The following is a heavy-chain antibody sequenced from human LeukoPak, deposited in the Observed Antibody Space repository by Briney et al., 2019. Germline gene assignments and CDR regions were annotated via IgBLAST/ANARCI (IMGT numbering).Heavy chain of an antibody. V-gene: IGHV4-34*01. J-gene: IGHJ6*03. CDR1: GGSFSGYY. Sequence: SETLSLTCAVYGGSFSGYYWSWIRQPPGKGLEWIGEINHSGSTNYNPSLKSRVTISVDTSKNQFSLKLSSVTAADTAVYYCARGLTYYYMDVWGKGTTVTGSS. CDR2: INHSGST. CDR3: ARGLTYYYMDV.